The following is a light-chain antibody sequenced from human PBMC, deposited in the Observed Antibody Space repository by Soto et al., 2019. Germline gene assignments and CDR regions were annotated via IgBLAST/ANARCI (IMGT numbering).Light chain of an antibody. V-gene: IGLV2-14*01. CDR1: SSDVGAYNY. CDR3: SSCTSSVV. CDR2: EVT. Sequence: QSALTQPASVSGSPGQSITISCTGTSSDVGAYNYVSWYQHHPGKAPKLMIYEVTNRPSGVSNRFSGSKSANTASLTISGLQAEDEADYYYSSCTSSVVFGGGTKLTVL. J-gene: IGLJ2*01.